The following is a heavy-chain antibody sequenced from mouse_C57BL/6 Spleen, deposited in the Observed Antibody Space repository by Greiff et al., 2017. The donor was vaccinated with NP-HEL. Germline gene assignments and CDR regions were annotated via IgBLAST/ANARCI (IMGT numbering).Heavy chain of an antibody. V-gene: IGHV10-1*01. CDR3: VTSYYSNYAWFAY. D-gene: IGHD2-5*01. Sequence: EVQLVESGGGLVQPKGSLKLSCAASGFSFNTYAMNWVRQAPGKGLEWVARIRSKSNNYATSYADSVTDRFTISPDDSESMLYLQKSNMKTEDTAMYYCVTSYYSNYAWFAYWGQGTLVTVSA. J-gene: IGHJ3*01. CDR2: IRSKSNNYAT. CDR1: GFSFNTYA.